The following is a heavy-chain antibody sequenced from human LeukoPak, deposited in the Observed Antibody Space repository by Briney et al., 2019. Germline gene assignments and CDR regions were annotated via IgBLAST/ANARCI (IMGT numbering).Heavy chain of an antibody. V-gene: IGHV3-53*01. D-gene: IGHD3-16*01. Sequence: GGSLRLSCAASGFTVSSNYMSWVRQAPGKGLEWVSVIYSGGSTYYADSVKGRFTISRDNSKNTLYLQMNGLRAEDTAVYYCARDSVGGPFDYWGQGTLVTVSS. J-gene: IGHJ4*02. CDR1: GFTVSSNY. CDR2: IYSGGST. CDR3: ARDSVGGPFDY.